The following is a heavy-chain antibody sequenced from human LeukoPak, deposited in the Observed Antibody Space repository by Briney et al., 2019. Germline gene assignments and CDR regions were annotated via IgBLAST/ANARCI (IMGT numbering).Heavy chain of an antibody. J-gene: IGHJ4*02. Sequence: SETLSLTCTVSGGSIGGYYWSWIRQPAGKGLEWIGRIDTSGSTNYNPSLKSRVTMSVDTSKNQFSLELSSVTAADTAVYYCATTTYYYDSSGYYFLDYWGQGTLVSVPS. D-gene: IGHD3-22*01. CDR2: IDTSGST. CDR1: GGSIGGYY. V-gene: IGHV4-4*07. CDR3: ATTTYYYDSSGYYFLDY.